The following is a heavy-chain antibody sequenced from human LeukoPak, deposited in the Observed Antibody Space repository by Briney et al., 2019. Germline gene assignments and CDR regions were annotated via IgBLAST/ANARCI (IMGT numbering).Heavy chain of an antibody. CDR2: ISYSGSP. D-gene: IGHD1-1*01. Sequence: SETLSLTCTVSGGFISSYYWSWIRQPPGKGLEWIGYISYSGSPKYNPSLKSRVAMSVDTSRGQFSLKLNSVTAADTAVYYCAGLETSGYLGYWGRGTLVTVSS. CDR3: AGLETSGYLGY. V-gene: IGHV4-59*08. CDR1: GGFISSYY. J-gene: IGHJ4*02.